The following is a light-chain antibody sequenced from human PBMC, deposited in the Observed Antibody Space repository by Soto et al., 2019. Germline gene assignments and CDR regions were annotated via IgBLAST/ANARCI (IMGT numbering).Light chain of an antibody. Sequence: EIVMTQSPATLSMSPGQRVTLSCRASLSVSSNLAWNQQKPGQAPRLLIYGASTRATGIPDRFSGSGSGTAFILTVSSLQSEDFAVYYCQQYNIWPWTFGQGTKVEIK. CDR3: QQYNIWPWT. CDR1: LSVSSN. CDR2: GAS. V-gene: IGKV3-15*01. J-gene: IGKJ1*01.